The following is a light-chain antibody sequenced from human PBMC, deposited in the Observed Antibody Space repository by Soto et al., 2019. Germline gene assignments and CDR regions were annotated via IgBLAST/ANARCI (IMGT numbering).Light chain of an antibody. V-gene: IGKV1-5*03. CDR3: QQYNSYT. Sequence: DIPMTQSPSTLSASVGDRVTITCRASQSISSWLNWYQQKPGQAPKLLIYKASILAGGVTSRVSGSGSGTEFTITISSLQPDDFSTYYCQQYNSYTFGQGTKLEIK. CDR1: QSISSW. J-gene: IGKJ2*01. CDR2: KAS.